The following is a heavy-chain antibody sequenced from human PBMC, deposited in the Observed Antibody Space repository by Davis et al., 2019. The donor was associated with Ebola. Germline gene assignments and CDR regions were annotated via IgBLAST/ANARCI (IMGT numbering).Heavy chain of an antibody. J-gene: IGHJ6*02. CDR2: IYHSGST. D-gene: IGHD2-2*01. CDR3: ARGPGYCSSTSCSSYYYYGMDV. CDR1: GGSISSYY. Sequence: MPSETLSLTCTVSGGSISSYYWSWIRQPPGKGLEWIGEIYHSGSTNYNPSLKSRVTISVDTSKNQFSLKLSSVTAADTAVYYCARGPGYCSSTSCSSYYYYGMDVWGQGTTVTVSS. V-gene: IGHV4-34*01.